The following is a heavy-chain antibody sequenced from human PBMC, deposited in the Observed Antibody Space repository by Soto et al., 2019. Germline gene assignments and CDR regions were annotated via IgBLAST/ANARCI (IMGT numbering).Heavy chain of an antibody. D-gene: IGHD1-26*01. CDR1: GFTFDDYA. J-gene: IGHJ4*02. CDR3: AKEWTSGSYLGDLVY. Sequence: EVQLVKSGGVVVQPGGSLRLSCAASGFTFDDYAMHWVRQAPGKGLEWVSSISASSTSTFYADSVRGRFTVSRDNSKNTLYLQMNSLRAEDTAVYYCAKEWTSGSYLGDLVYGGQGTLVTVSS. CDR2: ISASSTST. V-gene: IGHV3-23*04.